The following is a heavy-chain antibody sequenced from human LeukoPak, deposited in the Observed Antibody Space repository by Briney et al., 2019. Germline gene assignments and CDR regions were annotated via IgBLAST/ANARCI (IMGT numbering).Heavy chain of an antibody. J-gene: IGHJ4*02. CDR1: GESFSGYY. Sequence: SETLSLTCAVYGESFSGYYWNSIRQSPGKGLEWIGEINHSGSTNYNPSLKSRVTISVDRSKNQFSLKLSSVTAADTTVYYCARRPPNSGSDGGPSGLDYWGQGTLVTVSS. V-gene: IGHV4-34*01. CDR3: ARRPPNSGSDGGPSGLDY. CDR2: INHSGST. D-gene: IGHD1-26*01.